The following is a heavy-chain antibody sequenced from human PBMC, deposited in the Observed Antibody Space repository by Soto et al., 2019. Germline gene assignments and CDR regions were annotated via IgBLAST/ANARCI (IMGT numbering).Heavy chain of an antibody. V-gene: IGHV3-48*03. CDR3: ARDSSSTVDY. Sequence: GGSLRLSCAASGFTFSSYEMNWVRQAPGKGLEWVSYISSSGSTIYYADSVKGRFTISRDNAKNSLYLQMNSLKAEDTAVYYCARDSSSTVDYWGQGTLVTVSS. D-gene: IGHD6-6*01. CDR2: ISSSGSTI. J-gene: IGHJ4*02. CDR1: GFTFSSYE.